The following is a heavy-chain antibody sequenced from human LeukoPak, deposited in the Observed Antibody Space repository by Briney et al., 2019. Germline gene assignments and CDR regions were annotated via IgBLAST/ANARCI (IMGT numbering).Heavy chain of an antibody. CDR3: ARRSTYGFFDY. D-gene: IGHD4-17*01. CDR1: GGSVSSDY. V-gene: IGHV4-59*08. J-gene: IGHJ4*02. Sequence: ASETLSLTCTVSGGSVSSDYWNWIRQPPGKGLEWIGYIHNNGNTNDNPSLKSRVTISMDASENQFSLRLSSVTAADTALYYCARRSTYGFFDYWGQGTLVTVSS. CDR2: IHNNGNT.